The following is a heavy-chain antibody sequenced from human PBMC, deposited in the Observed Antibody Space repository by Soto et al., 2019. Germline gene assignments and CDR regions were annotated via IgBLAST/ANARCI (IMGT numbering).Heavy chain of an antibody. CDR3: ARPRPSFDWILYGEFWFDA. J-gene: IGHJ5*02. Sequence: ASVKVSCKVSGYTLTELSMHWVRQAPGKGLEWMGGFDPEDGETIYAQKFQGRVTMTRDTSTRTAYMELSSLRSEDTAVYYCARPRPSFDWILYGEFWFDAWGEGTLVTVSS. CDR2: FDPEDGET. CDR1: GYTLTELS. V-gene: IGHV1-24*01. D-gene: IGHD3-9*01.